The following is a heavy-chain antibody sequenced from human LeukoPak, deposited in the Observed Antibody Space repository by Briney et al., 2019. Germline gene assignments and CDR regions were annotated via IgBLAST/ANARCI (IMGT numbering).Heavy chain of an antibody. Sequence: GGSLRPSCAASGFTFSAYSMHWVRHAPGKGLVWVSRINGDGSGTHYADSVKGRFTISRDNAKNTLYLQMNSLRAEDTAVYYCTRSNYGDYGWGQGTLVTVSS. V-gene: IGHV3-74*01. CDR1: GFTFSAYS. CDR3: TRSNYGDYG. J-gene: IGHJ4*02. D-gene: IGHD4-17*01. CDR2: INGDGSGT.